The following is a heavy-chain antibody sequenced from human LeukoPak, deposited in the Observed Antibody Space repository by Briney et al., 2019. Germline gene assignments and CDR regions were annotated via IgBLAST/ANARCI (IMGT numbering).Heavy chain of an antibody. CDR2: IDADGSAT. V-gene: IGHV3-74*01. J-gene: IGHJ6*03. CDR1: GFTFSIYW. D-gene: IGHD3-10*02. CDR3: ARSVFYVDPYYYYMDV. Sequence: PGGSLRLSCAASGFTFSIYWMHCVRQAPGKGLEWLSLIDADGSATNHAASVKGRFTISRDDATNTLFLQMNSLRAEDTAVYFCARSVFYVDPYYYYMDVWGKGTTVTVSS.